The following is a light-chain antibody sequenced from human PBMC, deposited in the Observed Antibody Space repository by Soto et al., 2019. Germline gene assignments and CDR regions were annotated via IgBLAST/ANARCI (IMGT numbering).Light chain of an antibody. CDR3: QQSYSTST. Sequence: DIQMTQSPSSLSSSVGDRVTITCRASQSISSFLNWYQQKPGKAPKLLIYAASSLQSGVPSRFSGSGSGTDFALSITSLQPEDFATYYCQQSYSTSTFGGRTKVDIK. J-gene: IGKJ4*01. CDR1: QSISSF. CDR2: AAS. V-gene: IGKV1-39*01.